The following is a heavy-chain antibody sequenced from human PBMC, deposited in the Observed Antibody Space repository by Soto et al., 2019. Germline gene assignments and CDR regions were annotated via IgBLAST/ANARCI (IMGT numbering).Heavy chain of an antibody. CDR3: ASPISNFRHHFYAMDV. Sequence: GESLKISCKGSGYTFTDYWIGWVRQLPGKGLEWMGIIYPGDSDTSYSPSFQGHVTITVAKSTSTAYLHWNTLKASDTAMYYCASPISNFRHHFYAMDVWAPGTTVTVSS. J-gene: IGHJ6*02. CDR2: IYPGDSDT. CDR1: GYTFTDYW. D-gene: IGHD4-4*01. V-gene: IGHV5-51*01.